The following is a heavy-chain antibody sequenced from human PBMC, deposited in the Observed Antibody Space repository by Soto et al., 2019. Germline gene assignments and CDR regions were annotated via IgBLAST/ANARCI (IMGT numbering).Heavy chain of an antibody. CDR1: GFTFSSYV. CDR3: ANGPQAAAQENWFDP. V-gene: IGHV3-23*01. CDR2: IRGSGGST. D-gene: IGHD6-13*01. J-gene: IGHJ5*02. Sequence: EVQLLESGGGLVQPGGSLRLSCAASGFTFSSYVMSWVRQAPGKGLEWVSAIRGSGGSTYYADSVKGRFTISRDNSKNTLYLQMNSLRAEDTAVYYCANGPQAAAQENWFDPWGQGTLVTVSS.